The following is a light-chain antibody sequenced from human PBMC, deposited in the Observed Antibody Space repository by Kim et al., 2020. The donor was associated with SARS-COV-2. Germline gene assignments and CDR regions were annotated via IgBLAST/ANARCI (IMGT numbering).Light chain of an antibody. J-gene: IGKJ2*01. Sequence: DIQMTQSPSTLSASVGDRVTITCRASQSINSWLAWYQQKPGKAPKLLISDASNLESGVPSRFSGSGSGTEFTLTISSLQPDDFATYYCQQYDTYSTFGQGTKVDI. CDR1: QSINSW. V-gene: IGKV1-5*01. CDR3: QQYDTYST. CDR2: DAS.